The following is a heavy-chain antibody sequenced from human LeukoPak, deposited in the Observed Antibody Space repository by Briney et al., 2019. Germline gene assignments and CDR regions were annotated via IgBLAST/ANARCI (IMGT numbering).Heavy chain of an antibody. V-gene: IGHV3-23*01. CDR1: GFTFSNHA. D-gene: IGHD2-21*02. CDR2: ISGDGGAT. CDR3: AKGMGAHCDGGCHSRILDH. J-gene: IGHJ4*02. Sequence: GGSLRLSCVTSGFTFSNHAMTWVRQAPGKGLEWVAIISGDGGATVYPDSVKGRFTISRDSSKSTVFLQMNSLRDDDTAVYHCAKGMGAHCDGGCHSRILDHWGQGTLVTVSS.